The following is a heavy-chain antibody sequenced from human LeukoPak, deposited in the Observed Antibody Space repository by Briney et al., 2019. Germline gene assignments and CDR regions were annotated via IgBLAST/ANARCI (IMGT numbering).Heavy chain of an antibody. CDR1: GYTSTNYW. Sequence: GESLKISCKGSGYTSTNYWIGWVRQMPGKGLEWMGIIYSGDSDATYSPSFQGQVTISADKSISTAYLHWSSLKASDTAMYYCATTRGVTQFFDYWGQGTLVTVSS. J-gene: IGHJ4*02. CDR2: IYSGDSDA. V-gene: IGHV5-51*01. CDR3: ATTRGVTQFFDY. D-gene: IGHD2-21*02.